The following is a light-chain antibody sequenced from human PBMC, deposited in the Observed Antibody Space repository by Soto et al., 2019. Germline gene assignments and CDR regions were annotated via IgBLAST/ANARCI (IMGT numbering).Light chain of an antibody. Sequence: QSVLTQPASVSGSPGQWITISCTGTSSDIGYYNYVSWYRQDPGKAPKLILYEVSNRPSGVSNRFSGSKSANTASLTISGLQAEDEADYYCSSHTSSSTSYVFGTGTKLTVL. CDR1: SSDIGYYNY. V-gene: IGLV2-14*01. CDR3: SSHTSSSTSYV. J-gene: IGLJ1*01. CDR2: EVS.